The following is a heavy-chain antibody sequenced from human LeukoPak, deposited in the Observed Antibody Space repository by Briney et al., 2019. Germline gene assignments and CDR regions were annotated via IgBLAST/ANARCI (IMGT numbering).Heavy chain of an antibody. CDR3: ARHRNSGSLPDYFDY. CDR1: SGSISSYY. Sequence: SETLSLTCTVSSGSISSYYWSWIRQPPGKGLEWIGYIYYSGSTNYNPSLKSRVTISVDTSKNQFSLKLSSVTAADTAVYYCARHRNSGSLPDYFDYWGQGTLVTVSS. D-gene: IGHD1-26*01. CDR2: IYYSGST. V-gene: IGHV4-59*08. J-gene: IGHJ4*02.